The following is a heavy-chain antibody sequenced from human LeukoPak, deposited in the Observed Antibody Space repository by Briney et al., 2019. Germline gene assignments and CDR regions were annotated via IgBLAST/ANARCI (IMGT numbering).Heavy chain of an antibody. V-gene: IGHV4-39*01. CDR2: IYYSGST. J-gene: IGHJ4*02. CDR1: GGSISSSSYY. CDR3: ARHTLGAYYDSSGYFSTPSRFDY. D-gene: IGHD3-22*01. Sequence: SETLSLTCTVSGGSISSSSYYWGWIRQPPGQGLEWIGSIYYSGSTYYHPSLKSRVTISVDTSKNQFSLKLSSVTAADTAVYYCARHTLGAYYDSSGYFSTPSRFDYWGQGTLVTVSS.